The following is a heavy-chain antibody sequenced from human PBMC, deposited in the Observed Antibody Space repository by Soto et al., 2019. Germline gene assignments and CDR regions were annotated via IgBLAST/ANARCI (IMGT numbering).Heavy chain of an antibody. CDR2: ISGSGGST. D-gene: IGHD5-18*01. V-gene: IGHV3-23*01. J-gene: IGHJ3*02. CDR1: GFTFSSYA. Sequence: GGSLRLSCAASGFTFSSYAMSWVRQAPGKGLEWVSAISGSGGSTYYADSVKGRFPISSDNSKNTLYLQMNSLRAEDTAVYYCAKDPISGYSYCFSLSFDIWGQGTMVTVSS. CDR3: AKDPISGYSYCFSLSFDI.